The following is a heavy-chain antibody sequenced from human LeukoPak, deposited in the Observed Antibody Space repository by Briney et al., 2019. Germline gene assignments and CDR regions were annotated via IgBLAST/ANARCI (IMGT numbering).Heavy chain of an antibody. D-gene: IGHD1-26*01. V-gene: IGHV4-34*01. CDR3: ARPGGGSYSFYYYYYMDV. Sequence: SETLSLTCTVSGGSISSYYWSWIRQPPGKGLEWIGEINHSGSTNYNPSLKSRVTISVDTSKNQFSLKLSSVTAADTAVYYCARPGGGSYSFYYYYYMDVWGKGTTVTVSS. J-gene: IGHJ6*03. CDR2: INHSGST. CDR1: GGSISSYY.